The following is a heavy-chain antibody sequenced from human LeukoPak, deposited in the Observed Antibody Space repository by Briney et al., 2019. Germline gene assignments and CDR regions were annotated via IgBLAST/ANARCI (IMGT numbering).Heavy chain of an antibody. J-gene: IGHJ6*03. CDR1: GGSFSGYY. Sequence: SETLSLTCAVYGGSFSGYYWSWIRQPPGKGLEWIGEINHSGSTNYNPSLKSRVTISVDTSKNQFSPKLSSVTAADTAVYYCAREYRYYDFWSGYYTGKSYYYYMDVWGKGTTVTVSS. V-gene: IGHV4-34*01. CDR3: AREYRYYDFWSGYYTGKSYYYYMDV. D-gene: IGHD3-3*01. CDR2: INHSGST.